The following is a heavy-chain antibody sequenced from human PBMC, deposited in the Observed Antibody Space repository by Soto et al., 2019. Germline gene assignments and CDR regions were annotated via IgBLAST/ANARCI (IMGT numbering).Heavy chain of an antibody. Sequence: LVKVSCKASGGTFSSYAISWVRQAPGQGLEWMGGIIPIFGTANYAQKFQGRVTITADESTSTAYMELSSLRSEDTAVYYCARGLPGVVVVAATGGMDVWGQGTTVTVSS. J-gene: IGHJ6*02. D-gene: IGHD2-15*01. CDR2: IIPIFGTA. CDR1: GGTFSSYA. CDR3: ARGLPGVVVVAATGGMDV. V-gene: IGHV1-69*13.